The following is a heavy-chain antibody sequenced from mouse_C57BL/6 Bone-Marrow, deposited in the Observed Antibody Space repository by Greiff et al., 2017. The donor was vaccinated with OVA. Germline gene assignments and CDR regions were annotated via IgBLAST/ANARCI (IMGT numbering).Heavy chain of an antibody. J-gene: IGHJ3*01. Sequence: VKLQQSGAELARPGASVKLSCKASGYTFTSYGISWVKQRTGQGLEWIGEIYPRSGNTYYNEKFKGKATLTADKSSSTAYMELRSLTSEDSAVYFCARSGNYSVAYWGQGTLVTVSA. CDR1: GYTFTSYG. CDR3: ARSGNYSVAY. D-gene: IGHD2-1*01. CDR2: IYPRSGNT. V-gene: IGHV1-81*01.